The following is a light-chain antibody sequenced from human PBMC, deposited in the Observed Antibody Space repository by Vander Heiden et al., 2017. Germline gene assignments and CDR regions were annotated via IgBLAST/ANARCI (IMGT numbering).Light chain of an antibody. CDR2: KAS. J-gene: IGKJ1*01. CDR1: QSISNW. Sequence: DIQMTQSPSTLSASVGDRVTITCRASQSISNWLAWYQQKPGKAPKLLIYKASSLESGVPSRCSGSGSGTEFTLTISSLQPDDFATYYCQQYNSWTFGQGTKVEI. V-gene: IGKV1-5*03. CDR3: QQYNSWT.